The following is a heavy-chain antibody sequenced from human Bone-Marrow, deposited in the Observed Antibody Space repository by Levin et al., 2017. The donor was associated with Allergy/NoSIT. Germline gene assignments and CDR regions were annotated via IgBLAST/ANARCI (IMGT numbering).Heavy chain of an antibody. V-gene: IGHV3-9*01. CDR1: GFSLDDYA. Sequence: GGSLRLSCEASGFSLDDYAMHWVRQVPGKGLEWVSGITWNSDDMGYADTVKGRFIISRDNAKNSLFLQMNNLRVEDPALNYGAKDTVGVAGTALASWGQGTLVTVSS. CDR2: ITWNSDDM. J-gene: IGHJ5*02. CDR3: AKDTVGVAGTALAS. D-gene: IGHD3-3*01.